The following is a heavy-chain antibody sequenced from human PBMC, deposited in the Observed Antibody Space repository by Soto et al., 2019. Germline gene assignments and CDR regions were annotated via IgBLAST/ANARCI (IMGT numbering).Heavy chain of an antibody. Sequence: SETLSLTCTVSGGSITSYYWSWIRQSPGKGPEWIGYVYHSGTTNYNPSLESRVTMSLDTSKNQFSLKLSSVTAEDTAVYYCAKQESDWNDHFDYWGQGTLVTVSS. V-gene: IGHV4-59*01. D-gene: IGHD1-1*01. J-gene: IGHJ4*02. CDR2: VYHSGTT. CDR1: GGSITSYY. CDR3: AKQESDWNDHFDY.